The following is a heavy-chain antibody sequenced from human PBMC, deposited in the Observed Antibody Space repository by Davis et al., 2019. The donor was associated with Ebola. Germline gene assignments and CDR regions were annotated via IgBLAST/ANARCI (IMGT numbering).Heavy chain of an antibody. Sequence: SETLSLTCTVSGGSISSYYWSWIRQPPGKGLEWIGYINYSGSTNYNPSLKSRVTISVDTSKNQFSLKLSSVTAADTAVYYCARVKNYYDSSGYYSESFDYWGQGTLVTVSS. CDR3: ARVKNYYDSSGYYSESFDY. CDR1: GGSISSYY. CDR2: INYSGST. D-gene: IGHD3-22*01. V-gene: IGHV4-59*01. J-gene: IGHJ4*02.